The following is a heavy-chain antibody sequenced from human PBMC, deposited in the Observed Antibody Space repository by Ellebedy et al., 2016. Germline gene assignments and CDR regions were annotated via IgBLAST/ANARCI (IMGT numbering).Heavy chain of an antibody. D-gene: IGHD1-14*01. CDR2: ISYTGSYT. Sequence: GGSLRLSXAASGFALSDYHMAWIRQAPGKGLEWVSSISYTGSYTNYADSLKGRFTISRDNAKNSIYLHMNSLRVEDTAMYYCARMGLEAADRWLDPWGQGTLVTVSS. CDR1: GFALSDYH. J-gene: IGHJ5*02. V-gene: IGHV3-11*03. CDR3: ARMGLEAADRWLDP.